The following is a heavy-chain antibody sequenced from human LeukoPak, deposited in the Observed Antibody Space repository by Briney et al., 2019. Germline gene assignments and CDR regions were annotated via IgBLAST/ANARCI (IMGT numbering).Heavy chain of an antibody. CDR1: GGSISSSSYY. CDR3: ARDSSGWYTGD. D-gene: IGHD6-19*01. J-gene: IGHJ4*02. Sequence: SETLSLTCTVSGGSISSSSYYWGWLRQPPGTGLEWVGSIYYSGSTYYNPPLKSRVTISVDTSKNQFSLKLSSVTAADTAVYYCARDSSGWYTGDWGQGTLVTVSS. CDR2: IYYSGST. V-gene: IGHV4-39*07.